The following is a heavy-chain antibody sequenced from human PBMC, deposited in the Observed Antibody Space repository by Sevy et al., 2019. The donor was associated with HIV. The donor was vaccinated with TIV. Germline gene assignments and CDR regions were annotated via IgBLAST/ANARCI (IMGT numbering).Heavy chain of an antibody. J-gene: IGHJ4*02. Sequence: GGSLRLSCAASGFTFSSYEMNWVRQAPGEGPEWVSSITSSAANKYYSDSVKGRFTISRDNAKNSLFLQMNSLRAEETAVYYCVRDLPPSATTVAHFDYWGQGTLVTVSS. CDR2: ITSSAANK. V-gene: IGHV3-48*03. D-gene: IGHD4-17*01. CDR1: GFTFSSYE. CDR3: VRDLPPSATTVAHFDY.